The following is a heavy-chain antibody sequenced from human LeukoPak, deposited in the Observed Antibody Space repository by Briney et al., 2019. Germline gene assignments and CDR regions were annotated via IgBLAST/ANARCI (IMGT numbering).Heavy chain of an antibody. D-gene: IGHD6-13*01. CDR3: ARVIAADEDAFDI. Sequence: SGGSLRLSCAASGFTFSSYSMNWVRQAPGKGPEWVSSISSSSSYIYYADSVKGRFTISRDNAKNSLYLQMNSLRAEDTAVYYCARVIAADEDAFDIWGQGTMVTVSS. CDR2: ISSSSSYI. V-gene: IGHV3-21*01. J-gene: IGHJ3*02. CDR1: GFTFSSYS.